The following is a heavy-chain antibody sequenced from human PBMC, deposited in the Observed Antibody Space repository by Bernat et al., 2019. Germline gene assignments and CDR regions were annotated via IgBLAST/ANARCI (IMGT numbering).Heavy chain of an antibody. CDR1: GFTFSVSW. D-gene: IGHD7-27*01. Sequence: EVQLVESGGGLVQPGGSLRLSCAASGFTFSVSWMSWVRQAPGKGLEWVANINQDESEKSDVTSVRGRFTISTDNAKNSLYLQMTSLRADDTAVYYCARSPRTGDVDYWGQGTLVTVSS. CDR2: INQDESEK. J-gene: IGHJ4*02. CDR3: ARSPRTGDVDY. V-gene: IGHV3-7*03.